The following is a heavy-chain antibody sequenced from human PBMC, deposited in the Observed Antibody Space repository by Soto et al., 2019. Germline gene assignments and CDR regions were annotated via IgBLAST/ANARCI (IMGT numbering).Heavy chain of an antibody. V-gene: IGHV1-69*01. CDR2: FIPLFGTP. J-gene: IGHJ6*02. Sequence: QVQLVQSGAEVKKPASSVKVSCKASGGAFTSYVFSWVRQAPGQGLEWMGGFIPLFGTPNYPQKLQGRGTITADESTSTVYMEMRSMTSEDDAVAFCARGLTVYSAGLHYSEAMDVWGQGTTVTVSS. D-gene: IGHD2-8*01. CDR3: ARGLTVYSAGLHYSEAMDV. CDR1: GGAFTSYV.